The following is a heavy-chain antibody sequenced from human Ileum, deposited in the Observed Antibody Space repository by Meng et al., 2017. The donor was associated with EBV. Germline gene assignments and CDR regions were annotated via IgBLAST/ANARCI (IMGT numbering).Heavy chain of an antibody. D-gene: IGHD3-22*01. CDR1: GGFFSGYY. J-gene: IGHJ5*02. V-gene: IGHV4-34*02. CDR2: INHSGST. Sequence: QGPLRHWGAGVLKLLEALSLTCAVYGGFFSGYYWSWIRQSPGKGLEWIGEINHSGSTNYNPSLKSRVTISVDTSKNQFSLKLTSVTAADTAVYYCAREARSSGYHPGIGPWGQGTLVTVSS. CDR3: AREARSSGYHPGIGP.